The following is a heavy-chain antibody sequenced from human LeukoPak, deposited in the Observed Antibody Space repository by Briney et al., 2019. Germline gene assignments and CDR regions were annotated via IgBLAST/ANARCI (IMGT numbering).Heavy chain of an antibody. V-gene: IGHV3-23*01. D-gene: IGHD2-2*01. CDR1: GFTFSSYA. CDR2: IGAGGTFT. Sequence: GGSLRLSCTASGFTFSSYAMNWVRQAPGKGLEWVSGIGAGGTFTYYADSVKGRFTISRDNSKNTLYLQMNSLRAEDTAVYYCAREYCSSTSCYEIDYWGQGTLVTVSS. CDR3: AREYCSSTSCYEIDY. J-gene: IGHJ4*02.